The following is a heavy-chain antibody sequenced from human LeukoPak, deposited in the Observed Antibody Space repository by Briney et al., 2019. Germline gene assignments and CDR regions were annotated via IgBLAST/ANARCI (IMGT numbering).Heavy chain of an antibody. CDR1: GFTFSSYS. D-gene: IGHD2-2*01. V-gene: IGHV3-21*04. CDR3: VKESELLCGGWFDP. CDR2: ISSSSSYI. J-gene: IGHJ5*02. Sequence: PGGSLRPSCAASGFTFSSYSMNWVRQAPGKGLEWVSSISSSSSYIYYADSVKGRFTISRDNAKNSLYLQMNSLRAEDTAVYYCVKESELLCGGWFDPWGQGTLVTVSS.